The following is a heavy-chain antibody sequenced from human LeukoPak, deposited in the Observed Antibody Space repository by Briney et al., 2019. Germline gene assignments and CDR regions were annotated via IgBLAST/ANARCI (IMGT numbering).Heavy chain of an antibody. Sequence: SETLSLTCTVSGGSISSYYWSWIRQPPGKGLEWIGYIYYSGSTNYNPSLKSRVTISVDTSKNQFSLKLSSVTAADTAVYYCARDDGIAAAGTYYWGQGTLVTVSS. J-gene: IGHJ4*02. D-gene: IGHD6-13*01. V-gene: IGHV4-59*01. CDR2: IYYSGST. CDR3: ARDDGIAAAGTYY. CDR1: GGSISSYY.